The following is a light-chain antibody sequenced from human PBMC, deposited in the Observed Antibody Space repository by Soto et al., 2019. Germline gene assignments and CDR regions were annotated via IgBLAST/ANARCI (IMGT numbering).Light chain of an antibody. V-gene: IGKV3-15*01. CDR2: DAS. J-gene: IGKJ2*01. CDR1: ESVSSN. CDR3: QQYKKWPHT. Sequence: EIVMTQSPATLSVSPGEIATLSCSASESVSSNLAWYQQKPGQAPSLLIYDASTRATAIPARFSGSGSGTEFTLTISSLQSEDFAVYHCQQYKKWPHTFGQGTKLDIK.